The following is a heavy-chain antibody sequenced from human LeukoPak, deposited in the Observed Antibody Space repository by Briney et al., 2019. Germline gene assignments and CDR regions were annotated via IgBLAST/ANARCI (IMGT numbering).Heavy chain of an antibody. CDR2: ISGSGGST. J-gene: IGHJ4*02. Sequence: GGSLRLSCAASGFTFSSYAMSWVRQAPGKGVEWVSAISGSGGSTYYADSVKGRFTISRDNSKNTLYLQMNSLRAEDTAVYYCAKRILISTAGALDFWGQGTLVAVSS. D-gene: IGHD6-13*01. CDR1: GFTFSSYA. V-gene: IGHV3-23*01. CDR3: AKRILISTAGALDF.